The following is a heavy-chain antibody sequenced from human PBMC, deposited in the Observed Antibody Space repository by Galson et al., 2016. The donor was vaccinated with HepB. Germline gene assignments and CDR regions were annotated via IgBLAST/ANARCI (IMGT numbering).Heavy chain of an antibody. V-gene: IGHV3-23*01. Sequence: SLRLSCAASGFTFSSYIMSWVRQAPGKRLEWVAAISGSGYDTYYTDPAKGRFTISRDKSKNTVYLHMNNLRAEDTAIYYCAKLMGDWGDRSTGFVDYWGPGVLVTVSS. J-gene: IGHJ4*02. CDR3: AKLMGDWGDRSTGFVDY. CDR1: GFTFSSYI. D-gene: IGHD1-1*01. CDR2: ISGSGYDT.